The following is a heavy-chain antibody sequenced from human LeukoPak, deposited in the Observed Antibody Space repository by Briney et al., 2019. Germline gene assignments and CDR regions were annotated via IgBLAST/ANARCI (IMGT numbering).Heavy chain of an antibody. J-gene: IGHJ6*03. D-gene: IGHD1-1*01. CDR2: ISYDGSNT. CDR3: ARESGRQDYYYMDV. CDR1: GFTFNNYA. V-gene: IGHV3-30*04. Sequence: PGGSLRLSCAASGFTFNNYAMHWVRQAPGKGLEWVAVISYDGSNTYYADSVKGRFTISRDDSRNTLYLQMNSLRPEDTAVYYCARESGRQDYYYMDVWGKGTTVTVSS.